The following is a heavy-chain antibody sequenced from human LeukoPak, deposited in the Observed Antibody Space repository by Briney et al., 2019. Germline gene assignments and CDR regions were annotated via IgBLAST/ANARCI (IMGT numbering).Heavy chain of an antibody. CDR1: GYIFTNQW. D-gene: IGHD6-19*01. J-gene: IGHJ3*02. CDR2: TYPGDSDT. Sequence: GESLRISCKGSGYIFTNQWIGWVRQMPGKGLEWMGITYPGDSDTRYSPSFQGRVTISADKSISTAYLQWNSLKASDTALYYCARRNIAVLLYAFDIWGQGTMVTVSS. V-gene: IGHV5-51*01. CDR3: ARRNIAVLLYAFDI.